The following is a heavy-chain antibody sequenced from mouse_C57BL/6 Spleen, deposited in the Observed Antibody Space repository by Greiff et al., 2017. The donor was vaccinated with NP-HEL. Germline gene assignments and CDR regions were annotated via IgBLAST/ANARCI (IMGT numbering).Heavy chain of an antibody. CDR1: GYSITSGYY. Sequence: EVQLVESGPGLVKPSQSLSLTCSVTGYSITSGYYWNWIRQFPGNKLEWMGYISYDGSNNYNPSLKNRISITRDTSKNQFFLKLNSVTTEDTATYYCAREGGITRGFDYWGQGTTLTVSS. J-gene: IGHJ2*01. V-gene: IGHV3-6*01. D-gene: IGHD1-1*01. CDR2: ISYDGSN. CDR3: AREGGITRGFDY.